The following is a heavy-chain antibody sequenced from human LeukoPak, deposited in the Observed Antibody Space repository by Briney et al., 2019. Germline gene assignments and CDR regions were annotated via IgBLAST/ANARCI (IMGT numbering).Heavy chain of an antibody. V-gene: IGHV4-34*01. CDR2: INHSGST. Sequence: PSETLSLTCAVYGGSFSGYYWSWIRQPPGKGPEWTGEINHSGSTNYNPSLKSRVTISVDTSKNQFSLKLSSVTAADTAVYYCARDPRSQYTSSSWDYFDYWGQGTLVTVSS. J-gene: IGHJ4*02. CDR3: ARDPRSQYTSSSWDYFDY. D-gene: IGHD6-13*01. CDR1: GGSFSGYY.